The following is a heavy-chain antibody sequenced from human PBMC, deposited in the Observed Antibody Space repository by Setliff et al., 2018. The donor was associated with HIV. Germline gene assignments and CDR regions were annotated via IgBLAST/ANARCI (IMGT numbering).Heavy chain of an antibody. CDR2: ISSSSTYI. Sequence: GGSLRPSCAASGFIFSDYYMNWIRQAPGKGLEWVSSISSSSTYIYYGDSVKGRFTISRDNAKYTLYLQMNSLRVEDTAVYYCVRGSLVPGVDYWGQGTLVTVSS. V-gene: IGHV3-21*03. J-gene: IGHJ4*02. D-gene: IGHD3-3*02. CDR1: GFIFSDYY. CDR3: VRGSLVPGVDY.